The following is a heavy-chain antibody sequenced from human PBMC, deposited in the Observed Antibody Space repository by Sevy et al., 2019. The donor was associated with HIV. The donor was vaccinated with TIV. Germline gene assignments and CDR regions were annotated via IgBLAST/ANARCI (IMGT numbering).Heavy chain of an antibody. CDR1: GYTFTHYR. D-gene: IGHD4-17*01. V-gene: IGHV1-18*01. CDR2: ITTYNGYT. CDR3: ARGDYAWDY. Sequence: ASVKVSCRTSGYTFTHYRLNWVRQAPGQGLERMGWITTYNGYTYYAQQLQGRVTITRDTSTTTTYMELRSLTSDDTAIYFCARGDYAWDYWGQGTLVTVSS. J-gene: IGHJ4*02.